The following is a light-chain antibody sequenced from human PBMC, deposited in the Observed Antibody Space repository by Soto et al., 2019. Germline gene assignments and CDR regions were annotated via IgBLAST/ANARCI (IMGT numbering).Light chain of an antibody. Sequence: SSELTQPPSVSVAPGQTAIITCGGNNIGSKRVHWYQQKSGHAPVLVVYDDSDRPSRIPERISGSNSGNTATLSISRAEAGDEADFYCQMWDSSSDLVVFGGGTKLTVL. CDR2: DDS. CDR1: NIGSKR. V-gene: IGLV3-21*02. CDR3: QMWDSSSDLVV. J-gene: IGLJ3*02.